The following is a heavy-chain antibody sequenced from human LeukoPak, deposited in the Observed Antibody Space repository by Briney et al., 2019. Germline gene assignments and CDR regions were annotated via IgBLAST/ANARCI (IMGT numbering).Heavy chain of an antibody. D-gene: IGHD7-27*01. CDR1: GGTFSSYA. J-gene: IGHJ6*04. CDR2: IIPIFGTA. Sequence: GASVKVSCKASGGTFSSYAISWVRQAPGQGLEWMGGIIPIFGTANYAQKFQGRVTITADKSTSTAYMELSSLRSEDTAVYYCANGEKTRPPRTYYYYYGMDVWGKGTTVTVSS. CDR3: ANGEKTRPPRTYYYYYGMDV. V-gene: IGHV1-69*06.